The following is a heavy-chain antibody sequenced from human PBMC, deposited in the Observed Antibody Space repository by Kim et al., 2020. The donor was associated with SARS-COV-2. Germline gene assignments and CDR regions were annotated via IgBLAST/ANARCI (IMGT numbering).Heavy chain of an antibody. J-gene: IGHJ4*02. D-gene: IGHD6-13*01. CDR3: VKDSWQQLATKQTPEIDY. V-gene: IGHV3-64D*06. CDR2: ISSNGGST. CDR1: GFTFSSYA. Sequence: GGSLRLSCSASGFTFSSYAMHWVRQAPGKGLEYVSAISSNGGSTYYADSVKGRFTISRDNSKNTLYLQMSSLRAEDTAVYYCVKDSWQQLATKQTPEIDYWGQGTLVTVSS.